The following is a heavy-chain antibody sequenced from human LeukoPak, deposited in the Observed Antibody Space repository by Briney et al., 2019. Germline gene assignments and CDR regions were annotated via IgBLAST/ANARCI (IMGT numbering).Heavy chain of an antibody. Sequence: GASVKVSCKASGHTFTRYYIHWVRQAPGQGLEWMGVINPGSGNTNYAQKFQDRVTMTRDTSTGTVYMELSSLRSEDTAVYFCARVTGGANFDNGGQGTLVTVSS. V-gene: IGHV1-46*01. CDR2: INPGSGNT. J-gene: IGHJ5*02. D-gene: IGHD1-14*01. CDR1: GHTFTRYY. CDR3: ARVTGGANFDN.